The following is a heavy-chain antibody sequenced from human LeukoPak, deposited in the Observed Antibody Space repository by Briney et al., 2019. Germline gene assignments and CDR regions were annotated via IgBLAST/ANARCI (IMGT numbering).Heavy chain of an antibody. CDR2: IYYSGST. D-gene: IGHD3-22*01. V-gene: IGHV4-39*07. CDR3: ASHLRYYDPARGAFDI. Sequence: PSETLSLTCTVSGGSISSSSYYWGWIRQPPGKGLEWIGSIYYSGSTYYNPSLKSRVTISVDTSKNQFSLKLSSVTAADTAVYYCASHLRYYDPARGAFDIWGQGTMVTVSS. CDR1: GGSISSSSYY. J-gene: IGHJ3*02.